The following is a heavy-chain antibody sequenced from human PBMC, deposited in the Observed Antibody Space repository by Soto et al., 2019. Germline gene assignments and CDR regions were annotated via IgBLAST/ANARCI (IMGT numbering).Heavy chain of an antibody. D-gene: IGHD6-13*01. Sequence: ASVKVSCKVSGYTLTELSMHWVRQAPGKGLEWMGGFDPEDGETIYAQKFQGRVTMTEDTSTDTAYMELSSLRSEDTAVYYCATDPIAAAGPSADYWGQGTLVTAPQ. J-gene: IGHJ4*02. CDR1: GYTLTELS. CDR2: FDPEDGET. CDR3: ATDPIAAAGPSADY. V-gene: IGHV1-24*01.